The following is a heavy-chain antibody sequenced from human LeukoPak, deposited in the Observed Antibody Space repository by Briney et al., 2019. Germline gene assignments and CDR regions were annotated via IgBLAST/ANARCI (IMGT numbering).Heavy chain of an antibody. V-gene: IGHV4-31*03. Sequence: SQTLSLTCTVSGGSISSGGYYWSWIRQHPGKGLEGIGYIYYSGSTYYNPSLKSRVTISVDTSKNQFSLKLSSVTAADTAVYYCAREVGSGWYPSWFDPWGQGTLVTVSS. CDR1: GGSISSGGYY. J-gene: IGHJ5*02. D-gene: IGHD6-19*01. CDR3: AREVGSGWYPSWFDP. CDR2: IYYSGST.